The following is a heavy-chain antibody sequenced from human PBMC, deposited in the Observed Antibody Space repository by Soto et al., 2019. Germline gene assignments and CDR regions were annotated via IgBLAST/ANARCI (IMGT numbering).Heavy chain of an antibody. CDR3: ARELYDFWSGSPLHWFDP. D-gene: IGHD3-3*01. Sequence: GASVKVSCKASGGTFSSYAISWVRQAPGQGLEWMGGIIPIFGTANYAQKFQGRVTIARDTSASTAYMELSSLRSEDTAVYYCARELYDFWSGSPLHWFDPWGQGTLVTVSS. V-gene: IGHV1-69*05. CDR2: IIPIFGTA. CDR1: GGTFSSYA. J-gene: IGHJ5*02.